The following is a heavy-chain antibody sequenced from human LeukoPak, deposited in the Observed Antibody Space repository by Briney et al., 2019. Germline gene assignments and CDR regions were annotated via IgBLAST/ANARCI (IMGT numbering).Heavy chain of an antibody. Sequence: GGSLRLSCAASGFTFSSYAMSWVRQAPGKGLEWVSAISGSGGSTYYADSVKGRFTISRDNCKNTLYLQMTSLRAEDTVVYYRAKEYCSSTSCYELRYFDWLQYFQHWGQGTLVTVSS. CDR2: ISGSGGST. CDR3: AKEYCSSTSCYELRYFDWLQYFQH. V-gene: IGHV3-23*01. J-gene: IGHJ1*01. CDR1: GFTFSSYA. D-gene: IGHD2-2*01.